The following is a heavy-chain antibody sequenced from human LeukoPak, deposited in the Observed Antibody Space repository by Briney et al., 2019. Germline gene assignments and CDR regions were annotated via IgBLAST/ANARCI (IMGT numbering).Heavy chain of an antibody. Sequence: GGSLRLSCAASGFTFSSYAMSWVRQAPGKGLEWVSSISSSSSYIYYADSVEGRFTISRDNSKNTLYLQMNSLRAEDTAVYYCARDLYSSGPIGYWGQGTLVTVSS. CDR2: ISSSSSYI. CDR1: GFTFSSYA. CDR3: ARDLYSSGPIGY. V-gene: IGHV3-21*04. J-gene: IGHJ4*02. D-gene: IGHD6-19*01.